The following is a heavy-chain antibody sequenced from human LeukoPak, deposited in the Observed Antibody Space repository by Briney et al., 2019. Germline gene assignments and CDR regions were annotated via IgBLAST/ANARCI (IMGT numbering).Heavy chain of an antibody. CDR2: IHPRRGDT. CDR1: GYYFTAFY. V-gene: IGHV1-2*02. CDR3: ARDGDYGTGSYYRGCIDS. J-gene: IGHJ4*02. Sequence: ASVKVSCKTSGYYFTAFYIHRVRQAPGQGLEWMGWIHPRRGDTNYAQKFQGRVTMTRDTSISTAYLDLSSLRSDDTAVYYCARDGDYGTGSYYRGCIDSWGQGTPVTVSP. D-gene: IGHD3-10*01.